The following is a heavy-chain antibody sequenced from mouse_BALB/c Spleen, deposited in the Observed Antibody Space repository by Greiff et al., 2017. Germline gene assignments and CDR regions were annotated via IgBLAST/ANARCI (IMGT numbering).Heavy chain of an antibody. D-gene: IGHD2-3*01. CDR1: GYTFTSYW. J-gene: IGHJ4*01. CDR3: SIYDCYPHYYAMDY. CDR2: IFPGTGTT. Sequence: QVQLQQSGAELVKPGASVKLSCKTSGYTFTSYWIQWVKQRPGQGLGWIGEIFPGTGTTYYNEKFKGKATLTIDTSSTTAYMHLSILTSEDSSVYFCSIYDCYPHYYAMDYWGQGTSVTVSS. V-gene: IGHV1S132*01.